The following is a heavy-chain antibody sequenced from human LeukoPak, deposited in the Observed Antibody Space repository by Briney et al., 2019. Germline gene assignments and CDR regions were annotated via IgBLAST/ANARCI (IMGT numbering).Heavy chain of an antibody. Sequence: GRSLRLSCAASGFTFSSYGMHWVRQAPGKGLERVAVIWYDGSNKYYADSVKGRFTISRDNSKNTLYLQMNSLRAEDTAVYYCAKDAVEYLYYFDYWGQGTLVTVSS. D-gene: IGHD5-24*01. J-gene: IGHJ4*02. CDR3: AKDAVEYLYYFDY. V-gene: IGHV3-33*06. CDR2: IWYDGSNK. CDR1: GFTFSSYG.